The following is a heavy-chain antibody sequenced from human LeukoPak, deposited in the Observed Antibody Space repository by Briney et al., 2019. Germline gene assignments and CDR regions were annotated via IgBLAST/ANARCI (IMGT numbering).Heavy chain of an antibody. CDR2: TYYRSKWYY. V-gene: IGHV6-1*01. Sequence: SQTLSLTCAISGDSVSSDSAAWNWVRQSPSRGLEWLGRTYYRSKWYYEFAASVKSRIVINPDTPKNQFSLQLNSVTREDTAVYYCARILWLRYGAFDYWGQGILVSVSS. CDR1: GDSVSSDSAA. J-gene: IGHJ4*02. CDR3: ARILWLRYGAFDY. D-gene: IGHD5-12*01.